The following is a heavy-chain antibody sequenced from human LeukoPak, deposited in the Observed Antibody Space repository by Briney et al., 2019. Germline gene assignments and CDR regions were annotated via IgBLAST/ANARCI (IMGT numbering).Heavy chain of an antibody. Sequence: GGSLRLSCAASGFTFSTYSMNWVGQAPGKGLEWVSSISSSSSYIYYADSVKGRFSISRDNANNSLFLQMSSLRAEDTAVYYCTRDVRLRHKYYYMDVWGKGTTVTISS. V-gene: IGHV3-21*01. CDR3: TRDVRLRHKYYYMDV. J-gene: IGHJ6*03. CDR2: ISSSSSYI. D-gene: IGHD4-17*01. CDR1: GFTFSTYS.